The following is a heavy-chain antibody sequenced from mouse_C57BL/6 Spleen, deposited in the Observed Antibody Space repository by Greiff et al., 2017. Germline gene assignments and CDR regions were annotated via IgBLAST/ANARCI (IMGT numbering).Heavy chain of an antibody. CDR3: ARGWDYALAY. CDR1: GYTFTSYW. CDR2: IDPSDSET. V-gene: IGHV1-52*01. Sequence: QVQLQQPGAELVRPGSSVKLSCKASGYTFTSYWMHWVKQRPVQGLEWIGNIDPSDSETNYNQKFKDKATLTVDKSSSTAYLQLSSLKSEDSAVYYCARGWDYALAYWGQGTSVTVAS. J-gene: IGHJ4*01.